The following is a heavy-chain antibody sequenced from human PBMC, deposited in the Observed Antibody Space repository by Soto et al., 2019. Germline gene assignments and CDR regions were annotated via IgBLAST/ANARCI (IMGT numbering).Heavy chain of an antibody. J-gene: IGHJ5*02. CDR3: AGVAPTPGYQLEMGWFDP. CDR2: ISSSGSTI. D-gene: IGHD2-2*01. CDR1: GFTFSDYY. V-gene: IGHV3-11*01. Sequence: GGSLRLSCAASGFTFSDYYMSWIRQAPGKGLEWVSYISSSGSTIYYADSVKGRFTISKDNPKNSLYLQMNSLRAEDTAGYYCAGVAPTPGYQLEMGWFDPWGQGTLVTVSS.